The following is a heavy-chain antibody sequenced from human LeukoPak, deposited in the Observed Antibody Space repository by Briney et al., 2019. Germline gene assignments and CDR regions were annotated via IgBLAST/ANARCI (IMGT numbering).Heavy chain of an antibody. Sequence: GGSLRLSCAASGFTFGNSWVHWVRQAPGKGLVWVSLINADGSTTTYADSVKGRFTISRDNARNTLSLQMDSLTIEDTAVYYCVVVVEPPDSDGFDVWGQGTMITVSS. CDR2: INADGSTT. J-gene: IGHJ3*01. CDR1: GFTFGNSW. D-gene: IGHD1-14*01. V-gene: IGHV3-74*01. CDR3: VVVVEPPDSDGFDV.